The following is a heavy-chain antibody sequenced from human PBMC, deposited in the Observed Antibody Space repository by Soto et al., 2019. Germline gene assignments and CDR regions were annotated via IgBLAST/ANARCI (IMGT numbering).Heavy chain of an antibody. CDR3: ASITYYYGLDV. CDR2: IFYIGST. J-gene: IGHJ6*02. CDR1: GGSISRYY. Sequence: SETLSLTCTVSGGSISRYYWSWIRQPPGTGLEWIGYIFYIGSTNYNPSIKSRVTISVDTSKNQFSLKLSSVTAADTAVYYCASITYYYGLDVWGQGTTVTVSS. V-gene: IGHV4-59*01. D-gene: IGHD3-10*01.